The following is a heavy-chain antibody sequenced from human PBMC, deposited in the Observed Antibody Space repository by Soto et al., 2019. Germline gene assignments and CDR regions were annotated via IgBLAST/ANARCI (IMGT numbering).Heavy chain of an antibody. D-gene: IGHD6-19*01. CDR1: GYTFTSYA. J-gene: IGHJ4*02. CDR3: ARVSGWYVLDY. CDR2: INAGNGNT. V-gene: IGHV1-3*05. Sequence: QVQLGQSGAEEKKPGASVKVSCKASGYTFTSYAMHWVRQAPGQRLEWMGWINAGNGNTKYSQKFQGRVTITRDTSASTVYMELSSLRSEDTAVYYCARVSGWYVLDYWGQGTLVTVSS.